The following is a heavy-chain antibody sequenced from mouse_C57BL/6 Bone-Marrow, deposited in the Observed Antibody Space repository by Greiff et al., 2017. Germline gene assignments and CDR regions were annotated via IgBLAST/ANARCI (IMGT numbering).Heavy chain of an antibody. V-gene: IGHV1-82*01. CDR1: GYAFSSSW. CDR3: ARDWDVGRFAY. Sequence: QVHVKQSGPELVKPGASVKISCKASGYAFSSSWMNWVKQRPGKGLEWIGRIYPGDGDTNYNGKFKGKATLTADKSSSTAYMQLSGLTSEDSAVYFCARDWDVGRFAYWGQGTLVTVSA. CDR2: IYPGDGDT. J-gene: IGHJ3*01. D-gene: IGHD4-1*01.